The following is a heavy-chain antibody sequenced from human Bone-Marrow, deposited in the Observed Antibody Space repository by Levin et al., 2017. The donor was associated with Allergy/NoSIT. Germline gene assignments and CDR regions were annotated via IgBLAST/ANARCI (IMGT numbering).Heavy chain of an antibody. Sequence: KAGGSLRLSCKTSGYNFANYAITWVRQAPGQGLEWMGWVSGYNGNTNSAQKFQGRVTMTMDTSTTTAYMEVKNLQYDDTAVYYCARDDYGGDTAADYWGQGTLVIVSS. J-gene: IGHJ4*02. CDR1: GYNFANYA. CDR2: VSGYNGNT. D-gene: IGHD4-23*01. CDR3: ARDDYGGDTAADY. V-gene: IGHV1-18*01.